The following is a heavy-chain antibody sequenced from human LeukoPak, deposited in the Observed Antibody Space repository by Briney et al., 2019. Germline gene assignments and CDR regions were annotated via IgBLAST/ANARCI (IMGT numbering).Heavy chain of an antibody. CDR2: IWYDGSNK. V-gene: IGHV3-33*06. J-gene: IGHJ4*02. CDR1: GFTFSSYG. Sequence: PGGSLRLSCAASGFTFSSYGMHWVRQAPGKGLEWVAVIWYDGSNKYYADSVKGRFTISRDNSKNTLYLQMNSLRAEDTAVYYCAKVAERGGRYGYNDYWGQGTLVTVSS. CDR3: AKVAERGGRYGYNDY. D-gene: IGHD5-24*01.